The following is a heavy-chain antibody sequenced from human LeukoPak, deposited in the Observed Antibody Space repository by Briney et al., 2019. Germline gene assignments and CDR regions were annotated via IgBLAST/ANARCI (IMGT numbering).Heavy chain of an antibody. CDR2: ISAYNGNT. CDR1: GYTFTSYG. Sequence: APVKVSCKASGYTFTSYGISWVRQAPGQGLEWMRWISAYNGNTNYARKLQGRVTMTTDTSTSTAYMELRSLRSDDTAVYYCARDLSTTVIYGGDYWGQGTLVTVSS. CDR3: ARDLSTTVIYGGDY. J-gene: IGHJ4*02. V-gene: IGHV1-18*01. D-gene: IGHD4-17*01.